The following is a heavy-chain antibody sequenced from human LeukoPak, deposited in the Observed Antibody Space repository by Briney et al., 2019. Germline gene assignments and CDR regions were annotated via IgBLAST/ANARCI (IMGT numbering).Heavy chain of an antibody. D-gene: IGHD3-22*01. Sequence: GGSLRLSCAASGFTFSSYWMSWVRQAPGKGLEWVANIKQDGSEKYYVDSVKGRFTISRDNAKNSLYLQMNSLRAEDTAVYYCARDPPRSPYYYDSSGYYWGQGTLVTVSS. J-gene: IGHJ4*02. V-gene: IGHV3-7*01. CDR2: IKQDGSEK. CDR1: GFTFSSYW. CDR3: ARDPPRSPYYYDSSGYY.